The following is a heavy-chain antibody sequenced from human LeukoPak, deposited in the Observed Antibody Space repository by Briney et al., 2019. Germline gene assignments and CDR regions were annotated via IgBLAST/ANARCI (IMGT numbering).Heavy chain of an antibody. V-gene: IGHV1-2*02. CDR1: GYTFTDYY. D-gene: IGHD3-22*01. CDR3: AREYYDSSGIKYAFDI. J-gene: IGHJ3*02. Sequence: ASVKVSCKTSGYTFTDYYIHWVRQAPGQGLEWMGCIDPDSGGTKNGQKFQGRVTMTRDTPISTAYMELSRPKSDDTAIYYCAREYYDSSGIKYAFDIWGQRTMVTVSS. CDR2: IDPDSGGT.